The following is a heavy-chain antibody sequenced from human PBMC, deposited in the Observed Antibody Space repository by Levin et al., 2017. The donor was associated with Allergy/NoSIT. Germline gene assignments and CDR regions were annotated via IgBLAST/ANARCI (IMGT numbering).Heavy chain of an antibody. CDR3: AKDRGGSSWTDYYYYGMDV. V-gene: IGHV3-30*18. Sequence: GGSLRLSCAASGFTFSSYGMHWVRQAPGKGLEWVAVISYDGSNKYYADSVKGRFTISRDNSKNTLYLEMNSLRDEDTAVYYCAKDRGGSSWTDYYYYGMDVWGQGTTVTVSS. D-gene: IGHD6-13*01. CDR2: ISYDGSNK. J-gene: IGHJ6*02. CDR1: GFTFSSYG.